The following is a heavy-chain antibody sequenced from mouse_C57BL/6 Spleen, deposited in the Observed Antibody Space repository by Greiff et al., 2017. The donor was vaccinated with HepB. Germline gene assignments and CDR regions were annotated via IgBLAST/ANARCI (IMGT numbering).Heavy chain of an antibody. Sequence: EVHLVESGEGLVKPGGSLKLSCAASGFTFSSYAMSWVRQTPEKRLEWVAYISSGGDYIYYADTVKGRFTISRDNARNTLYLQMSSLKSEDTAMYYCTRESFGDDYAMDYWGQGTSVTVSS. J-gene: IGHJ4*01. CDR1: GFTFSSYA. CDR3: TRESFGDDYAMDY. CDR2: ISSGGDYI. V-gene: IGHV5-9-1*02.